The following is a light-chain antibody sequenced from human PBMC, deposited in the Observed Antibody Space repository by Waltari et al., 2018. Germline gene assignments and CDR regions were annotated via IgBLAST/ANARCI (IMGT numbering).Light chain of an antibody. CDR3: QQRSNWPQIT. J-gene: IGKJ5*01. Sequence: EIVLTQSPVTLSLSPGERATLSCRASQSVSSYLAWYQQKPGQAPRLLIYDASNSATGIPARFSGSGSGTDFTLTISSLEPEDFAVYYCQQRSNWPQITFGQGTRLEIK. CDR2: DAS. V-gene: IGKV3-11*01. CDR1: QSVSSY.